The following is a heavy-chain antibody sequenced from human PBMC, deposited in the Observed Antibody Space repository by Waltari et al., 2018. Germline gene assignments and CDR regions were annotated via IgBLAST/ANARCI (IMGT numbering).Heavy chain of an antibody. CDR1: NGSITGFF. Sequence: QVQLQESGPGQVKPSETLSLTCRVSNGSITGFFWNWIRQSPGKGLEWIGYIYYTGSTDYNPSLKSRVTISVDTAKNQFSLRLNSVTAADTGVYYCARGRIHYTSNWFDPWGQGTLVTVSS. V-gene: IGHV4-59*01. CDR3: ARGRIHYTSNWFDP. CDR2: IYYTGST. D-gene: IGHD3-10*01. J-gene: IGHJ5*02.